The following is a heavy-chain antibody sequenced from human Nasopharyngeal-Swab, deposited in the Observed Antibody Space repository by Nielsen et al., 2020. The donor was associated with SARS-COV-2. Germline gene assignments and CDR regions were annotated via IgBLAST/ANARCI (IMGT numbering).Heavy chain of an antibody. CDR3: AKDHFYDSGTYDRLYFDF. J-gene: IGHJ4*02. V-gene: IGHV3-30*18. CDR2: ISYDGSKR. D-gene: IGHD3-10*01. Sequence: WIRQPPGKGLEWVALISYDGSKRYFADSMKGRFSISRDKIKNMLYLQMDSLRADDTAVYYCAKDHFYDSGTYDRLYFDFWGQETLVTVSS.